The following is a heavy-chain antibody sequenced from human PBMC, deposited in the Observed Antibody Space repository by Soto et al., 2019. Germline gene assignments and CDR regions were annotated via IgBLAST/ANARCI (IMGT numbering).Heavy chain of an antibody. V-gene: IGHV3-33*01. J-gene: IGHJ4*02. CDR2: IWYDGSNK. D-gene: IGHD1-20*01. CDR1: GFTFSSYG. Sequence: GGSLRLSCAASGFTFSSYGMHWVRQAPGKGLEWVAVIWYDGSNKYYADSVKGRFTISRDNSKNTLYLQMNSLRAEDTAVYYCARDGITPSGYFDYWGQGTLVTVSS. CDR3: ARDGITPSGYFDY.